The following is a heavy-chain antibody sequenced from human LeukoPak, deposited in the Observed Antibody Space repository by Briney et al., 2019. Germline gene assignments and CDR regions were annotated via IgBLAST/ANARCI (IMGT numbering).Heavy chain of an antibody. D-gene: IGHD3-10*01. CDR3: ARVVGAAVDY. CDR2: IYYSGST. V-gene: IGHV4-31*03. Sequence: SETLSLTCTVSGGSISSGGYHWSWIRQHPGKGLEWIGYIYYSGSTYYNPSLKSRVTISVDTSKNQFSLKLSSVTAADTAVYYCARVVGAAVDYWGQGTLVTVSS. CDR1: GGSISSGGYH. J-gene: IGHJ4*01.